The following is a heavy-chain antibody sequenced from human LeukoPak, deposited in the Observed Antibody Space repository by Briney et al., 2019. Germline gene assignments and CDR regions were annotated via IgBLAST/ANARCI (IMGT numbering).Heavy chain of an antibody. CDR3: AKDMTYYGSGSYYIG. J-gene: IGHJ4*02. CDR1: GFTFNDYA. D-gene: IGHD3-10*01. V-gene: IGHV3-43*02. Sequence: PGGSLRLSCAASGFTFNDYAMHWVRQAPGRGLEWVSLISGDGDSTYYADSVKGRFTISRDNSENSLYLLMNSLRTEDTALYYCAKDMTYYGSGSYYIGWGQGTLVTVSS. CDR2: ISGDGDST.